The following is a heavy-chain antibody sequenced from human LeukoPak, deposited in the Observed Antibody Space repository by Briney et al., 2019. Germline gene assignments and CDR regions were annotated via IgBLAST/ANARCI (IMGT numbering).Heavy chain of an antibody. CDR3: ARGLLTDYYDSSGYGY. CDR2: IYYSGST. V-gene: IGHV4-59*08. Sequence: SETLSLTCTVSGGSISSYYWSWIRQPPGKGLEWIGYIYYSGSTNYNPSLKSRVTISVDTSKNQFSLKLSSVTAADTAVYYCARGLLTDYYDSSGYGYWGQGTLVTVSS. J-gene: IGHJ4*02. D-gene: IGHD3-22*01. CDR1: GGSISSYY.